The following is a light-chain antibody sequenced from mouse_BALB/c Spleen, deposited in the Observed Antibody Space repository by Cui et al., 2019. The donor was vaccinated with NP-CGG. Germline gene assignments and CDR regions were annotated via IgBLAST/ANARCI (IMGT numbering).Light chain of an antibody. V-gene: IGLV1*01. CDR1: TGAVTTSNY. CDR3: ALWYSNHWV. J-gene: IGLJ1*01. Sequence: QAVVTQEAALTTSPGETVTLTCRSSTGAVTTSNYANWVQEKPDHLFTGLIGGTNTRLPGVPARFSGSLIGDKAALTITGAQTEDEAIYFCALWYSNHWVFGGGTKLTVL. CDR2: GTN.